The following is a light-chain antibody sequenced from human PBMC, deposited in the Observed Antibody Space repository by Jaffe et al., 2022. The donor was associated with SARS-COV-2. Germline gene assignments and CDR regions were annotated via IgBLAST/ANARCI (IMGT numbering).Light chain of an antibody. CDR1: SGIDVGTSK. CDR2: YKSDSDN. J-gene: IGLJ2*01. Sequence: QAVLTQPSSLSASPGASASLTCTLRSGIDVGTSKIYWYQQKPGSPPQYLLSYKSDSDNQQGSGVPSRFSGSKDASANAGILLISGLQSEDEADYYCKIWHISAWVFGGGTKLTVL. V-gene: IGLV5-45*02. CDR3: KIWHISAWV.